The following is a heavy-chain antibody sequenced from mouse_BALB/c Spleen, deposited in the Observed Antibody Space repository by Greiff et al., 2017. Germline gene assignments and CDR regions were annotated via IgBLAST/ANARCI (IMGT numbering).Heavy chain of an antibody. D-gene: IGHD3-2*01. Sequence: EVMLVESGGGLVQPGGSRKLSCAASGFTFSSFGMHWVRQAPEKGLEWVAYISSGSSTIYYADTVKGRFTISRDNPKNTLFLQMTSLRSEDTAMYYCARSGGGRQLGPAWFAYWGQGTLVTVSA. J-gene: IGHJ3*01. V-gene: IGHV5-17*02. CDR1: GFTFSSFG. CDR2: ISSGSSTI. CDR3: ARSGGGRQLGPAWFAY.